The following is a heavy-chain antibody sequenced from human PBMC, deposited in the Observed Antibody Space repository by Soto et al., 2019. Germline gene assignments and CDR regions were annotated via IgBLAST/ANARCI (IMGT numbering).Heavy chain of an antibody. J-gene: IGHJ6*03. Sequence: EVQLVESGGGLVKPGGSLRLSCAASGFTFSSYSMNWVRQAPGKGLEWVSSISSSSSYIYYADSVKGRFTISRDNAKNSLYLQMNSLRAEDTAVYYCARDQSCSSTSCYAPPSYLDVWGKGTTVTVSS. CDR2: ISSSSSYI. CDR3: ARDQSCSSTSCYAPPSYLDV. D-gene: IGHD2-2*01. V-gene: IGHV3-21*01. CDR1: GFTFSSYS.